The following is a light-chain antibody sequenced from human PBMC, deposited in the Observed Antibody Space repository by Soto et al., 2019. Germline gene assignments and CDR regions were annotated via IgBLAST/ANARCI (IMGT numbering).Light chain of an antibody. J-gene: IGKJ1*01. CDR1: QSVAGSY. CDR2: GAS. Sequence: EIVLTQSPGTLSLSPGERATLSCRASQSVAGSYLAWYQQKPGQAPRLLIYGASSRATGIPDRFSGSGSGTDFTLTISRLEPEDFAVYSCHQYGDRMTFGQGTKVDIK. CDR3: HQYGDRMT. V-gene: IGKV3-20*01.